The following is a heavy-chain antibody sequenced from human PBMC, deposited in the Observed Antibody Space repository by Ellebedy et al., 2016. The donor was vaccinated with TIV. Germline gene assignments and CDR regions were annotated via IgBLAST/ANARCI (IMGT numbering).Heavy chain of an antibody. CDR2: VHPGNGDT. D-gene: IGHD6-19*01. CDR3: ARDPRNGWAPIDH. J-gene: IGHJ4*02. CDR1: GYNFTTYS. V-gene: IGHV1-3*01. Sequence: AASVTVSCKASGYNFTTYSLNWLRQAPGQRLEWMGWVHPGNGDTRYSQKFQDRITFTRDTSASTAYMELSSLRSEDTAVYYCARDPRNGWAPIDHWGQGTLVTVSS.